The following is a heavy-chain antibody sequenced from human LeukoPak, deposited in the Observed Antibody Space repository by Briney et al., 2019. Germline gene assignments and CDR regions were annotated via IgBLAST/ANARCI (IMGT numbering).Heavy chain of an antibody. J-gene: IGHJ4*02. V-gene: IGHV3-21*01. CDR2: ISSSSSYI. D-gene: IGHD6-13*01. CDR3: ARDSRIAAQQPEDFDY. CDR1: GFTFSGYS. Sequence: GGSLRLSCAGSGFTFSGYSLNWVRQAPGKGLEWVSSISSSSSYIYYADSVKGRFTISRDNAKNSLYLQMNSLRAEDTAVYYCARDSRIAAQQPEDFDYWGQGTLVTVSS.